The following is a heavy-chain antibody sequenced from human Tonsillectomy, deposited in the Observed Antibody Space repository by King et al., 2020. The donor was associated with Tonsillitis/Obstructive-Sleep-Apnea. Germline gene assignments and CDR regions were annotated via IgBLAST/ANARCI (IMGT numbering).Heavy chain of an antibody. V-gene: IGHV3-33*05. Sequence: VQLVESGGGVVQPGRSLRLSCAASGFNFRSYGMHWVRQAPGKGLEWVSIIAYDGSISYYADSVKGRFTITRDSSMNTLYLQMNSLRAEDTAVYYCARDGHIDSSGYSIDSWGQGTLVTVSS. CDR2: IAYDGSIS. CDR3: ARDGHIDSSGYSIDS. D-gene: IGHD3-22*01. J-gene: IGHJ4*02. CDR1: GFNFRSYG.